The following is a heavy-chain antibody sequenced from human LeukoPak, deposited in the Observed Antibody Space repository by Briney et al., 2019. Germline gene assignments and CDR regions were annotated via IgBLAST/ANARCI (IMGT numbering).Heavy chain of an antibody. Sequence: PSETLSLTCTVSGGSISSYYWSWIRQPPGKGLEWIGYIYYSGSTNYNPSLESRVTISVDTSKNQFSLKLSSVTAADTAVYYCARGKAEYYDFWSGTIFDYWGQGTLVTVSS. CDR1: GGSISSYY. J-gene: IGHJ4*02. V-gene: IGHV4-59*01. D-gene: IGHD3-3*01. CDR2: IYYSGST. CDR3: ARGKAEYYDFWSGTIFDY.